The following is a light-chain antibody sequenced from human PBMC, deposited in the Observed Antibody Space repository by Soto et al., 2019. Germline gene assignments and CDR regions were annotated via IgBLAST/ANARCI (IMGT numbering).Light chain of an antibody. CDR2: GAS. CDR3: QQYGSLFT. J-gene: IGKJ3*01. V-gene: IGKV3-20*01. Sequence: EIVLTQSPDTLSLSPGERATLSCRASQSLSSSYLAWYQQRPGQAPRLLIYGASSRATGIPDRFSGSGSGTDFTLTISRLEPEDFAVYYCQQYGSLFTFGPGTKVDIK. CDR1: QSLSSSY.